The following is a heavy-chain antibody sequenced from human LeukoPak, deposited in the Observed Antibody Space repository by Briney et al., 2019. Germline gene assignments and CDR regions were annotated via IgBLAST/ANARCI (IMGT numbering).Heavy chain of an antibody. V-gene: IGHV1-69*13. Sequence: SVKVSCKASGYTFTSYAMNWVRQAPGQGLEWMGGIIPIFGTANYAQKFQGRVTITADESTSTAYMELSSLRSEDTAVYYCARGRITIFGVVTPYYFDYWGQGTLVTVSS. CDR1: GYTFTSYA. D-gene: IGHD3-3*01. J-gene: IGHJ4*02. CDR2: IIPIFGTA. CDR3: ARGRITIFGVVTPYYFDY.